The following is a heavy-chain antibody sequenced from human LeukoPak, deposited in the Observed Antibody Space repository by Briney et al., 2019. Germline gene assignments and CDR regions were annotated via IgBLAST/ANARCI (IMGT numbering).Heavy chain of an antibody. V-gene: IGHV5-51*01. CDR1: GYSFTTYW. D-gene: IGHD6-19*01. Sequence: GESLKISCKGSGYSFTTYWIGWVRQMPGKGLERMGIIYPGDSDTRYSPSFQGQVTISADKSITTAYLQWSSLKASDTAMYYCARHRGGSGWSFDYWGQGTLVTVSS. CDR2: IYPGDSDT. CDR3: ARHRGGSGWSFDY. J-gene: IGHJ4*02.